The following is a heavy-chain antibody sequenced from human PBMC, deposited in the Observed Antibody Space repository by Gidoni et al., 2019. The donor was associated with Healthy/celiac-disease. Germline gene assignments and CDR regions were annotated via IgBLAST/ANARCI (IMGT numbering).Heavy chain of an antibody. CDR2: ISWNSGSI. V-gene: IGHV3-9*01. J-gene: IGHJ4*02. D-gene: IGHD6-6*01. Sequence: EVQLVESGGGLVQPGRSLRLSLPVPGFPFDDYAMHWVRQAPGKGLEWVSGISWNSGSIGYADSVKGRFTISRDNAKNSLYLQMNSLRAEDTALYYCAKDRRGSSSYFDYWGQGTLVTVSS. CDR1: GFPFDDYA. CDR3: AKDRRGSSSYFDY.